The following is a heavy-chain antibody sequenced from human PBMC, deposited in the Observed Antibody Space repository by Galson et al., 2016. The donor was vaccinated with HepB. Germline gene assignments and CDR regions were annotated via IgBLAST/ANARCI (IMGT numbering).Heavy chain of an antibody. V-gene: IGHV3-23*01. D-gene: IGHD2/OR15-2a*01. CDR2: ISESGVST. Sequence: SLRLSCAASGFTLRNYAMTWVRQAPGKGLEWVSAISESGVSTYYADSVKGRFTISRDNSKNRLYLQMNSLRAEDTAVYFCAKITDCNNSGEIDYWGQGTLVTVSS. J-gene: IGHJ4*02. CDR1: GFTLRNYA. CDR3: AKITDCNNSGEIDY.